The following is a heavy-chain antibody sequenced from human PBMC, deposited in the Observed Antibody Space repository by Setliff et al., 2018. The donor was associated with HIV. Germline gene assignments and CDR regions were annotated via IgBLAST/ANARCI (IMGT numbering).Heavy chain of an antibody. V-gene: IGHV1-18*01. Sequence: ASVKVSCKASGYTFTSYGISWVRQAPGQGLEWMGWISAYNGSTSYAQKFQGRVTMTRDTSTSTVYMELSSLRSEDTAVYYCARDCSSTSCPGSFNYYYYYYYMDVWGKGTTVTVSS. CDR1: GYTFTSYG. CDR2: ISAYNGST. J-gene: IGHJ6*03. D-gene: IGHD2-2*01. CDR3: ARDCSSTSCPGSFNYYYYYYYMDV.